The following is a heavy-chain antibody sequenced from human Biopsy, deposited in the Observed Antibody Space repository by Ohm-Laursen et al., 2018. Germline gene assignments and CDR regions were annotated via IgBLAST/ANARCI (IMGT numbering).Heavy chain of an antibody. J-gene: IGHJ5*02. Sequence: ASVKVSCKASGYTYTSYGISWVRQAPGQGPEWMGWISGYNGNTVYPQNHQGRVTLTTDTSTSTAYMELRSLRSDDTAVYYCTRGDYYYDSLAYYYWFDPWGQGTLVTVSS. CDR2: ISGYNGNT. V-gene: IGHV1-18*01. CDR1: GYTYTSYG. CDR3: TRGDYYYDSLAYYYWFDP. D-gene: IGHD3-22*01.